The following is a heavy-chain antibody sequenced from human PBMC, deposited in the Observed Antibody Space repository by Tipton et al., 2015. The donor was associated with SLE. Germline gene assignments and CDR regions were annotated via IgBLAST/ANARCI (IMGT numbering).Heavy chain of an antibody. J-gene: IGHJ3*01. D-gene: IGHD3-16*02. V-gene: IGHV3-15*05. CDR3: ARSSFGGLVVTADAFDL. CDR2: IKSKSDGGTT. Sequence: SLRLSCAASGFTFNNAWMGWVRQAPGKGLEWVGRIKSKSDGGTTDHAAPVKGRFTISRDDSKTTVFLQMTSLRVEDTAVYYCARSSFGGLVVTADAFDLWGQGTMVTVSS. CDR1: GFTFNNAW.